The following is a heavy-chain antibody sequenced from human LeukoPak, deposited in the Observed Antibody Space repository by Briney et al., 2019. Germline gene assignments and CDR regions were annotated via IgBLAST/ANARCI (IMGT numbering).Heavy chain of an antibody. V-gene: IGHV4-38-2*01. J-gene: IGHJ5*02. CDR2: IYHSGST. CDR1: GYSISSGYY. CDR3: ARPVVVPAAKEGLFDP. Sequence: SETLSLTCAVSGYSISSGYYWGWIRQPPGKGLEWIGSIYHSGSTYYNPSLKGRVTISVDTSKNQFSLKLSSVTAADTAVYYCARPVVVPAAKEGLFDPWGQGTLVTVSS. D-gene: IGHD2-2*01.